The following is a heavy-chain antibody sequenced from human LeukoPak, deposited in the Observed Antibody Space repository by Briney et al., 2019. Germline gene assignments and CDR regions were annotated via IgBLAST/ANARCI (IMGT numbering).Heavy chain of an antibody. CDR3: ARGYYDYVWGSYRSYYFDY. D-gene: IGHD3-16*02. J-gene: IGHJ4*02. CDR2: ISSSGSTI. CDR1: GFTFSDYY. V-gene: IGHV3-11*01. Sequence: GGSLRLSCAASGFTFSDYYMSWIRQAPGKGLEWVSYISSSGSTIYYADSVKGRFTISRDNAKNSLYLQMNSLRAEDTAVYYCARGYYDYVWGSYRSYYFDYWGQGTLVTVSS.